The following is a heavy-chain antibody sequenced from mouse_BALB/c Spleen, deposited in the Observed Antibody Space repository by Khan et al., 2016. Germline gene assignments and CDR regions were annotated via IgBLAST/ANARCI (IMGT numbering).Heavy chain of an antibody. CDR3: ARAGYYGYLAY. Sequence: EVKLLESGGGLVHPGGSLKLSCAASGFDFSRYWMSWVRQAPGKGLEWIGEINPDSYTINYTPSLKDKFILSRDNAKNTLYLQMSKVRSEDTALYYCARAGYYGYLAYWGQGTLVTVSA. CDR2: INPDSYTI. D-gene: IGHD1-1*01. CDR1: GFDFSRYW. J-gene: IGHJ3*01. V-gene: IGHV4-1*02.